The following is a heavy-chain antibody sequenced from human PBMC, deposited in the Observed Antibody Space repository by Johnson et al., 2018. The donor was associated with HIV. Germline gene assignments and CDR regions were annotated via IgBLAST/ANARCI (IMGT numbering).Heavy chain of an antibody. Sequence: QVQLVESGGGVVQPGGSLRLPCVASGFTLSNYGMHWVRQAPGKGLEWVAFIRYDGGNKYYSDSVKGRFTISRDNSKNTLYLQMNSLRPEDTAGYYCARGVVGVLSNALDIWGQGTMVSVSS. CDR1: GFTLSNYG. CDR2: IRYDGGNK. J-gene: IGHJ3*02. CDR3: ARGVVGVLSNALDI. V-gene: IGHV3-30*02. D-gene: IGHD3-16*01.